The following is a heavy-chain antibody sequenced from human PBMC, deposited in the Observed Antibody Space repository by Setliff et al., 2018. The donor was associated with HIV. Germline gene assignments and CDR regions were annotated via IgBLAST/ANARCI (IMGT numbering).Heavy chain of an antibody. CDR2: IFYPESE. Sequence: PSETLSLTCSVSGASISSRGFYWGWVRQSPEKGLEWIATIFYPESEYYTPSLESRATISLDASANQFSLRLTSVTAADSGLYYCARHRPEITIEGFDVWGRGTAVTVSS. D-gene: IGHD6-6*01. CDR1: GASISSRGFY. J-gene: IGHJ3*01. V-gene: IGHV4-39*01. CDR3: ARHRPEITIEGFDV.